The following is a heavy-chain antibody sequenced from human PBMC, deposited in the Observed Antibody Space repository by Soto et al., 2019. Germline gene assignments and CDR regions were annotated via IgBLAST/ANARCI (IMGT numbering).Heavy chain of an antibody. CDR3: ARGGHCANGVCSALDY. J-gene: IGHJ4*02. D-gene: IGHD2-8*01. CDR1: GGSISTYY. CDR2: IYYGGSA. Sequence: QVRLRESGPGLVKPSETLSLTCTVSGGSISTYYWSWIRQPPGKGLEWIGYIYYGGSADYNPSLKSRVTISVDTSKTKFSLKLSSVTAADTAVYYCARGGHCANGVCSALDYWGQGTLVTVSS. V-gene: IGHV4-59*08.